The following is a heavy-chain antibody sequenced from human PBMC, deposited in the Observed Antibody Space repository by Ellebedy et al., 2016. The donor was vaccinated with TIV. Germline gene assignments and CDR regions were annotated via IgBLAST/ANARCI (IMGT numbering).Heavy chain of an antibody. V-gene: IGHV3-53*01. Sequence: GESLKISXAASGVHVSSNYMSWVRQAPGKGLEWVSIIYSDGSTYYADSVKGRFTLSRDISKNTLFLQMNSLRAEDTAVYYCARAERGSYYSAFDIWGQGTMVTVSS. D-gene: IGHD1-26*01. CDR2: IYSDGST. CDR3: ARAERGSYYSAFDI. J-gene: IGHJ3*02. CDR1: GVHVSSNY.